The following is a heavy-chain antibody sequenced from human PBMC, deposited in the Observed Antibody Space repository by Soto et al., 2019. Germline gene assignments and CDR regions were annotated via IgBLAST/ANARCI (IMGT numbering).Heavy chain of an antibody. CDR3: ARHNAEYYYYSAMGV. CDR1: GGTFSTYT. J-gene: IGHJ6*02. Sequence: QVQLVQSGAEVKRPGSSVKVSCKASGGTFSTYTISWVRQAPGQGLEWMGGIIPIFGTANYAQKFQGRVTMTADESTSTAYMELSSLRSEDKAVYYCARHNAEYYYYSAMGVWGQGTTVTVSS. CDR2: IIPIFGTA. D-gene: IGHD1-1*01. V-gene: IGHV1-69*01.